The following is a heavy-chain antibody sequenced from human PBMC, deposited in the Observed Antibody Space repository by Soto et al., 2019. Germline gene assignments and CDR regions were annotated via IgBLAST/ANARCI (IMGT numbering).Heavy chain of an antibody. CDR2: ISGSDGST. V-gene: IGHV3-23*01. CDR1: GFSFSSYA. CDR3: AKVSYKWTYGAFDY. J-gene: IGHJ4*02. D-gene: IGHD1-7*01. Sequence: GGSLRLSCAASGFSFSSYAMSWVRQAPGKGLEWVSIISGSDGSTNYADSVKDRFTISRDNSKNTLFLQMNSLRAEDTAVYYCAKVSYKWTYGAFDYWGQGTLVTVSS.